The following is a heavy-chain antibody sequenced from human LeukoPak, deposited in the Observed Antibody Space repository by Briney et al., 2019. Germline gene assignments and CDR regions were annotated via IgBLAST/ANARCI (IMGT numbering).Heavy chain of an antibody. CDR1: GFTFSSYG. Sequence: PGGTLRLSCAASGFTFSSYGMSWVRQAPGKGLEWVSAISGSGGSTYYADSVKGRFTISRDNSKNTLYLQMNSLRAEDTAVYYCAKDGEAYYYDSSGYFSWFDPWGQGTLVTVSS. V-gene: IGHV3-23*01. CDR2: ISGSGGST. D-gene: IGHD3-22*01. J-gene: IGHJ5*02. CDR3: AKDGEAYYYDSSGYFSWFDP.